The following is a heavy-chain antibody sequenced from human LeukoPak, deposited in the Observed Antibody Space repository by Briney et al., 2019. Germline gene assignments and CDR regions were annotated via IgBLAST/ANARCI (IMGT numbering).Heavy chain of an antibody. CDR2: INQDGSEK. D-gene: IGHD3-3*01. Sequence: NINQDGSEKYYVDSVKGRFTISRDNAKNSLYLQMNSLRAEDTAVYYCASGGRSDFWSGSDTWGQGTLVTVSS. CDR3: ASGGRSDFWSGSDT. V-gene: IGHV3-7*01. J-gene: IGHJ5*02.